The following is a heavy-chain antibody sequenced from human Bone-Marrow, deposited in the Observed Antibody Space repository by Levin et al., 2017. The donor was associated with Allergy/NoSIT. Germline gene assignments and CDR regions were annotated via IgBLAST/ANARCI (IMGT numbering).Heavy chain of an antibody. CDR2: RRRKRRER. Sequence: GGERRRSCAASGFSFSTSDMNWVRQAPGKGREGGGERRRKRREREDADSVLFRFPIFRDNAKSSVYLQMNSLTAEDTAVYYCARDLAGLARIGGMDLWGQGTSVTVSS. V-gene: IGHV3-21*05. D-gene: IGHD3-16*01. J-gene: IGHJ6*02. CDR3: ARDLAGLARIGGMDL. CDR1: GFSFSTSD.